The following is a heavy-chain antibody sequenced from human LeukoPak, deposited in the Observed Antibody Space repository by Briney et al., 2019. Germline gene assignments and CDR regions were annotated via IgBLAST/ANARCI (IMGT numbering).Heavy chain of an antibody. J-gene: IGHJ3*02. CDR3: AGTIAAAAGAFDI. CDR1: GFTFSSYA. Sequence: SGGSLRLSCAASGFTFSSYAMHWVRQAPGKGLEYVSAISSNGGSTYYANSVKGRFTISRDNSKNTLYLQMGSLRAEDMAVYYCAGTIAAAAGAFDIWGQGTMVTVSS. V-gene: IGHV3-64*01. CDR2: ISSNGGST. D-gene: IGHD6-13*01.